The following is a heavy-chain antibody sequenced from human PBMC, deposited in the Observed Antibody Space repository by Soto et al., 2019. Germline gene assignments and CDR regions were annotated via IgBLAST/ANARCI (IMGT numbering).Heavy chain of an antibody. D-gene: IGHD6-6*01. J-gene: IGHJ4*02. CDR1: GFRFSGTA. CDR2: IRSKANSYAT. CDR3: TRGASDSSSSSFGY. Sequence: GGALRLSCVAPGFRFSGTAVHWVRQASGKGLEWVGRIRSKANSYATTYAESVKGRLTISRDDSKNTAYLQLNSLKTEDTAVYYCTRGASDSSSSSFGYWGPGTLVTVSS. V-gene: IGHV3-73*01.